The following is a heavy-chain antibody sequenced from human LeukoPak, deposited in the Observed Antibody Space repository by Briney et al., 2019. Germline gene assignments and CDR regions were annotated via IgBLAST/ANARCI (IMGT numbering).Heavy chain of an antibody. D-gene: IGHD2-15*01. V-gene: IGHV3-9*01. J-gene: IGHJ4*02. Sequence: PDRSLRLSCAASGFTFDDYAMHWVRQAPGKGLEWVSGISWNSGSIGYADSVKGRFTISRDNAKNSLYLQMNSLRAEDTALYYCAKVSCSGGSCWNAFDYWGQGTLVTVSS. CDR1: GFTFDDYA. CDR2: ISWNSGSI. CDR3: AKVSCSGGSCWNAFDY.